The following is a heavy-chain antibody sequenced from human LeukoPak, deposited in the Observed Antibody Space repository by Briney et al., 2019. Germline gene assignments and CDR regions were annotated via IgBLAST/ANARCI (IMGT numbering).Heavy chain of an antibody. V-gene: IGHV1-2*02. CDR3: ASGPSPYNWNYINAFDI. CDR2: INPSSGGT. CDR1: GYTFTGYY. J-gene: IGHJ3*02. D-gene: IGHD1-7*01. Sequence: ASVKVSCKASGYTFTGYYMHWVRQSPGQGLEGMGWINPSSGGTNYAQKFQGRVTMTRDTSISTAYMELSRLRSDDTAVYYCASGPSPYNWNYINAFDIWGQGTMVTVSS.